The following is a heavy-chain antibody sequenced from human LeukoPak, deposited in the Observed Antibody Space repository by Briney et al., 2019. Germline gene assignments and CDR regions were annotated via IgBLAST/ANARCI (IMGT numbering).Heavy chain of an antibody. CDR2: INPNSGGT. CDR3: ARSLPDHYYDSSGYYGWFDP. V-gene: IGHV1-2*06. CDR1: GYTFTGYY. Sequence: ASVKVSCKASGYTFTGYYMHWARQAPGQGLEWMGRINPNSGGTNYAQKFQGRVTMTRDTSISTAYMELSRLRSDDTAVYYCARSLPDHYYDSSGYYGWFDPWGQGTLVTVSS. J-gene: IGHJ5*02. D-gene: IGHD3-22*01.